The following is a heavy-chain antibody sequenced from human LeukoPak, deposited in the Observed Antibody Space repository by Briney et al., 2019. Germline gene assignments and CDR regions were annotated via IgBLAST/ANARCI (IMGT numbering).Heavy chain of an antibody. D-gene: IGHD2-8*01. CDR3: AKGTIVLMVYAPLDY. Sequence: GGSLRLSCAASGFTFSSYGMSWVRQAPGKGLEWVSAISGSGGSTYYADSVKGRFTISRDNSKNTLYLQMNSLRAEDTAVYYCAKGTIVLMVYAPLDYWGQGTLVTVSS. V-gene: IGHV3-23*01. CDR1: GFTFSSYG. CDR2: ISGSGGST. J-gene: IGHJ4*02.